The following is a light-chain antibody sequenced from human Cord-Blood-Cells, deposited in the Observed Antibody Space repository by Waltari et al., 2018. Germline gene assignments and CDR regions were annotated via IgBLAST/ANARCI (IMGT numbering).Light chain of an antibody. CDR2: DVS. CDR1: SSDVGGYNY. CDR3: CSYAGSYTYV. V-gene: IGLV2-11*01. Sequence: QSALTQPRSVSGSPGQSVTISCTGTSSDVGGYNYVSWYQQHPGKAPNLMIYDVSKRPSGVPDRFSGSKSGNTASLTISGLQAEDEADHYCCSYAGSYTYVFGTGTKVTVL. J-gene: IGLJ1*01.